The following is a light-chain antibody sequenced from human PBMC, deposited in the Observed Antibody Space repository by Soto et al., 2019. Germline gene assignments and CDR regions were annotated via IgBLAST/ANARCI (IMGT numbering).Light chain of an antibody. CDR1: LSIITE. J-gene: IGKJ2*01. Sequence: DIQMTQSPSSLSSSVGDRVPITCRASLSIITELNWYQQKPGKAPNVLIFGASSLQSGVPSRFSGSGSGTDFTLTISNLKPEDFATYYCQQSYTTPRTFGQGTKLEIK. V-gene: IGKV1-39*01. CDR2: GAS. CDR3: QQSYTTPRT.